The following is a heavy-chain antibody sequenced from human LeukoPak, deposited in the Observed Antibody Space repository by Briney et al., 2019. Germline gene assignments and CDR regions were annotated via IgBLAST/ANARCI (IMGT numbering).Heavy chain of an antibody. V-gene: IGHV4-39*07. CDR2: IYYSGTT. CDR1: GGSFSSSDYY. J-gene: IGHJ5*02. CDR3: ARGQAYYYDSSGYYYWFDP. Sequence: PSETLSLTCTVSGGSFSSSDYYWGWIRQPPGKGLEWIGSIYYSGTTYYNPSLKSRVTISVDTSKNQFSLKLSSVTAADTAVYYCARGQAYYYDSSGYYYWFDPWGQGTLVTVSS. D-gene: IGHD3-22*01.